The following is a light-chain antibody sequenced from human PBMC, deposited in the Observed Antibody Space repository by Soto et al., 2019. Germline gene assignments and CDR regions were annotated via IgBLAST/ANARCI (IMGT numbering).Light chain of an antibody. CDR3: SSYTSSATYV. Sequence: QSALTPPASVSGSPGQSITPSCTGTSRDIGAYNYVSWYQQHPGKAPKLMIYDVSNRPSGLSNRFSGSKSGNTASLTISGLQAEDEADYYCSSYTSSATYVFGTGTKVTVL. CDR2: DVS. J-gene: IGLJ1*01. V-gene: IGLV2-14*01. CDR1: SRDIGAYNY.